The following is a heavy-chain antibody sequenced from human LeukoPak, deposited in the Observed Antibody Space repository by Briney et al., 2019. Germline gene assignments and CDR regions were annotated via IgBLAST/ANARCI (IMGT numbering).Heavy chain of an antibody. D-gene: IGHD3-22*01. CDR2: IYYSGNT. J-gene: IGHJ6*02. Sequence: SETLSLTCTVSGGSISNSYWSWIRQPPGKGLEWIGYIYYSGNTNYNPSLKSRVTISVDTSKKQFSLKLSSVAAADTAVYYCARLAYDSSGYYSAFRYYGMDVWGQGTTVTVSS. CDR1: GGSISNSY. V-gene: IGHV4-59*08. CDR3: ARLAYDSSGYYSAFRYYGMDV.